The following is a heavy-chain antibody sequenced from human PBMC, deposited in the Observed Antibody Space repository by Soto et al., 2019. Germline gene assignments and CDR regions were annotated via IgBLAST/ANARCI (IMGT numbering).Heavy chain of an antibody. CDR2: INIGGGST. Sequence: GGSLRLSCVASGFTFSIYAMNWVRQAPGKGLEWVSAINIGGGSTHYADSVKGRFTISRDNSKNTLYLQMNSLTAEDTAVYYCAKDRGGSSWFYGLDVWGQGTTVTVSS. D-gene: IGHD6-19*01. J-gene: IGHJ6*02. V-gene: IGHV3-23*01. CDR1: GFTFSIYA. CDR3: AKDRGGSSWFYGLDV.